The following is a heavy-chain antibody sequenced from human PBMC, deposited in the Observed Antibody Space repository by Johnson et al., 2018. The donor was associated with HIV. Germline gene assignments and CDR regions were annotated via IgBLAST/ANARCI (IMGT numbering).Heavy chain of an antibody. J-gene: IGHJ3*02. CDR1: GLTFSNYW. Sequence: MQLVESGGGVVQPGRSLRLSCAASGLTFSNYWMSWVRQDPGKGLEWVANIKGDGSEKYYVDSVTGRFTISRDNTKKLLYLQMHSLRAEDTAVYYCAREDVDSSSWAGAFDIWGQGTMVTVSS. CDR2: IKGDGSEK. V-gene: IGHV3-7*03. D-gene: IGHD6-13*01. CDR3: AREDVDSSSWAGAFDI.